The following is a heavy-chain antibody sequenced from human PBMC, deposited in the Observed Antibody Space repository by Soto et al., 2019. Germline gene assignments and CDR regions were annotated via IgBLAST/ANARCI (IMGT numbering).Heavy chain of an antibody. V-gene: IGHV4-30-2*01. CDR2: IYYSGTT. J-gene: IGHJ6*02. CDR3: ARGHYYYGMDV. CDR1: NVSVSSGTYS. Sequence: SDTLSLTCTFSNVSVSSGTYSWSWFRQPPGKGLEWIGYIYYSGTTYYTPSLKSRLTMSMDRANDHFSLNLTSVTAADTAVYFCARGHYYYGMDVWGQGITVSVSS.